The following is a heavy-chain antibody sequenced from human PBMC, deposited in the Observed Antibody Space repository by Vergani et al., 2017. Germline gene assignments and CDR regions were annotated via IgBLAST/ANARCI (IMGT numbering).Heavy chain of an antibody. V-gene: IGHV4-34*01. Sequence: QVQLPQWGAGLLKPSETLSLTCAVYGGSFSGYYWSWIRQPPGKGLEWIGEINHSGSTNYNPSLKSRVTISVDTSKNQFSLKLSSVTAADTAVYYCARGRIQLWLRDARYFDLWGRGTLVTVSS. J-gene: IGHJ2*01. CDR2: INHSGST. CDR1: GGSFSGYY. D-gene: IGHD5-18*01. CDR3: ARGRIQLWLRDARYFDL.